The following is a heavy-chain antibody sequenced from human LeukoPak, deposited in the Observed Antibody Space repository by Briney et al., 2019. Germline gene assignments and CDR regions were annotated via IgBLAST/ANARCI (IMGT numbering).Heavy chain of an antibody. CDR2: INQDGSVK. CDR3: AGSLWPEDY. Sequence: PGGSLRLSCAASGFTFSDYWMHWVRQAPGKGLEWVANINQDGSVKNYMDSVKGRFTISRDNAQTSVYLQMNSLRAEDTAVYYCAGSLWPEDYWGQGTLVTVSS. V-gene: IGHV3-7*01. CDR1: GFTFSDYW. D-gene: IGHD3-10*01. J-gene: IGHJ4*02.